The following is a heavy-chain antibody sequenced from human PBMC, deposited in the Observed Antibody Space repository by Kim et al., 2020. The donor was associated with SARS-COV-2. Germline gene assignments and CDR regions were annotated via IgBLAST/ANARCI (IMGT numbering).Heavy chain of an antibody. D-gene: IGHD2-15*01. J-gene: IGHJ6*02. V-gene: IGHV1-69*13. CDR1: GGTFSSYA. Sequence: SVKVSCKASGGTFSSYAISWVRQAPGQGLEWMGGIIPIFGTANYAQKFQGRVTITADESTSTAYMELSSLRSEDTAVYYCAKTEGYCSGGSCYPPFVYYYYGMDVWGQGTTVTVSS. CDR2: IIPIFGTA. CDR3: AKTEGYCSGGSCYPPFVYYYYGMDV.